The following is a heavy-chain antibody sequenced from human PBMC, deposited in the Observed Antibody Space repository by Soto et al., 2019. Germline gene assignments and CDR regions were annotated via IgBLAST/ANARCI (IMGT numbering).Heavy chain of an antibody. CDR3: AASIFYYGMDV. Sequence: GESLKISFKGLGYTFTNYLICWVRQMPVKGPEWMGIIYPGDSDTKYNPSFQGQVTISAEKYITTTYLQWSSLKASDTAIYYCAASIFYYGMDVWGQRTTVTVYS. CDR1: GYTFTNYL. J-gene: IGHJ6*02. CDR2: IYPGDSDT. V-gene: IGHV5-51*01.